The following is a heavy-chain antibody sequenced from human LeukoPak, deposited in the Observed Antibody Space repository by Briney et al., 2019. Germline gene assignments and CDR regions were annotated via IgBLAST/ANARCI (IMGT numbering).Heavy chain of an antibody. D-gene: IGHD2-2*02. J-gene: IGHJ5*02. CDR3: VRDAEGAAISVNYWFDP. V-gene: IGHV1-18*01. CDR2: ISAYNGDT. CDR1: GYTFTSFG. Sequence: ASVKVSCKTSGYTFTSFGISWVRQAPGQGLEWMGWISAYNGDTKSAPKFQGRVTMTRDTSISTAYLELTGLRSEDTAVYYCVRDAEGAAISVNYWFDPWGQGTLVTVS.